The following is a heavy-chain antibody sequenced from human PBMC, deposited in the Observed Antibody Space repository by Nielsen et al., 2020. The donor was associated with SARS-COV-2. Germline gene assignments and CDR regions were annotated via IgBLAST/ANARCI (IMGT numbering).Heavy chain of an antibody. V-gene: IGHV3-9*01. J-gene: IGHJ6*02. CDR3: AGVLSYYYGMDV. D-gene: IGHD3-10*01. CDR1: GSTFDDYA. CDR2: ISWNSGSI. Sequence: GGSLRLSCAASGSTFDDYAMHWVRQAPGKGLEWVSAISWNSGSIGYADSVKGRFTTSRDNAKNSLYLQMNSLRAEDTAVYYCAGVLSYYYGMDVWGQGTTVTVSS.